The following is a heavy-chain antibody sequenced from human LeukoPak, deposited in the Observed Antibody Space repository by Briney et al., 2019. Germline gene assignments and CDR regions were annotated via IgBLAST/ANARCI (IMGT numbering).Heavy chain of an antibody. J-gene: IGHJ6*03. CDR2: IYTSGST. D-gene: IGHD6-6*01. CDR3: ARDPSYSSSSYYYYMDV. CDR1: GGSISSYY. V-gene: IGHV4-4*07. Sequence: SDTLSLPCTVSGGSISSYYWSWLRQPAGKALEWIGCIYTSGSTNYNPSLKSRVSMSVDTSKNQFSLKLSSVTAADTAVYYCARDPSYSSSSYYYYMDVWGKGTTVTVSS.